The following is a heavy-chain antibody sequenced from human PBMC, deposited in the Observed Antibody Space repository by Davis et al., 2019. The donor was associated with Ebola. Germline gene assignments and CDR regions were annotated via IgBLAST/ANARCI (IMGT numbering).Heavy chain of an antibody. Sequence: ASVKVSCKASGYTFTGYYMHWVRQAPGQGLEWMGWINPNSGGTNYAQKFQGWVTMTRDTSISTAYMELSSLRSEDTAVYYCARDDGYCSSTSCYGYYYYYGMDVWGQGTTVTVSS. D-gene: IGHD2-2*01. CDR1: GYTFTGYY. V-gene: IGHV1-2*04. J-gene: IGHJ6*02. CDR3: ARDDGYCSSTSCYGYYYYYGMDV. CDR2: INPNSGGT.